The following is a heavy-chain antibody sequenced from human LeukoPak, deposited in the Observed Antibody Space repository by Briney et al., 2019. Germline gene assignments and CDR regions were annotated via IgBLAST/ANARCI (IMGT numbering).Heavy chain of an antibody. V-gene: IGHV1-69*02. J-gene: IGHJ3*02. CDR1: GGTFSSYT. CDR2: IIPILGIA. CDR3: ASGLSMVRGVIIAFDI. D-gene: IGHD3-10*01. Sequence: SVKVSCKASGGTFSSYTISWVRQAPGQGLEWMGRIIPILGIANYAQKFQGRVTITADKSTSTVYMELSSLRSEDTAVYYCASGLSMVRGVIIAFDIWGQGTMVTVSS.